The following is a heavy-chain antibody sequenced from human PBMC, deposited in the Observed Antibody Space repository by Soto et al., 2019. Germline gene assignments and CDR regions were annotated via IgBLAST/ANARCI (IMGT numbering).Heavy chain of an antibody. CDR1: GFTFSTYS. CDR2: ISISSSYI. J-gene: IGHJ4*02. CDR3: ARGYDFWSGYFTFFDY. V-gene: IGHV3-21*01. Sequence: GGSLRLSCAASGFTFSTYSMNWVRQAPGKGLEWVSSISISSSYIYYADSVKGRFTISRDNAKNSLYLQMNSLRVEDTAVYYCARGYDFWSGYFTFFDYWGQGTLVTVSS. D-gene: IGHD3-3*01.